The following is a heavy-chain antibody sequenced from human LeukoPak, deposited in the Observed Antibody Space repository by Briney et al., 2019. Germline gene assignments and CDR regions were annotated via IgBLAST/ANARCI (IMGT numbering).Heavy chain of an antibody. D-gene: IGHD3-22*01. V-gene: IGHV4-61*02. CDR2: IYASGGT. CDR1: GGSINSNTYF. Sequence: SETLSLTCTDSGGSINSNTYFWNWIRQPAGKRLEWLERIYASGGTDYNPPLRSRLSTSINRSSNQISLTLRSVTAADTAVYYCARYVDPYDISPHSFDIWGQGTVVTVSS. J-gene: IGHJ3*02. CDR3: ARYVDPYDISPHSFDI.